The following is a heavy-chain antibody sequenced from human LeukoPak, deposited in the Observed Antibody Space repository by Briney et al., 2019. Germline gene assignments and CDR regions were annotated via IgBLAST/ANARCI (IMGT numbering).Heavy chain of an antibody. CDR1: GFTFSSYS. D-gene: IGHD1-7*01. J-gene: IGHJ6*02. V-gene: IGHV3-21*01. CDR3: ARDPITGTTYYYFYGMDV. CDR2: ISSSSSSI. Sequence: PGGSLRLSCAASGFTFSSYSMNWVRQAPGEGLEWVSSISSSSSSIYYADSVKGRFTISRDNAKNSLYLQMNSLRAEDTAVYYCARDPITGTTYYYFYGMDVWGQGTTVTVSS.